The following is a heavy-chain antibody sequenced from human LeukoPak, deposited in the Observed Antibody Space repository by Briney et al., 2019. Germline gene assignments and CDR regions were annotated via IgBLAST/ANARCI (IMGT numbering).Heavy chain of an antibody. J-gene: IGHJ4*02. D-gene: IGHD3-10*01. V-gene: IGHV3-48*03. CDR1: GFTLNSFE. Sequence: PGGALRLSCAASGFTLNSFEMNWVRQVPGKGLEWVSYIGRGGIDLYYADPVKGRFTISSDTSKNTLYLQMNSLRAEDTAVYYCARDLSPVVRASPMGYWGQGTLVTVSS. CDR3: ARDLSPVVRASPMGY. CDR2: IGRGGIDL.